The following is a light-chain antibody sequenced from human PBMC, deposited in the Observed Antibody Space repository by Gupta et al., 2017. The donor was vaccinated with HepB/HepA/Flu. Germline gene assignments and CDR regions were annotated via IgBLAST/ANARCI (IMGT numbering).Light chain of an antibody. CDR1: TLRLYY. V-gene: IGLV3-19*01. Sequence: SSELTQDSTVSVALGQTVRTTCRGDTLRLYYGSWYQQKPGQAPVLLIFNLNHRPSGIPDRFSGSYSGNIHSLTITRVQAEDEADYYCNSRDRNTNLVIFGGGTRLTVL. J-gene: IGLJ2*01. CDR2: NLN. CDR3: NSRDRNTNLVI.